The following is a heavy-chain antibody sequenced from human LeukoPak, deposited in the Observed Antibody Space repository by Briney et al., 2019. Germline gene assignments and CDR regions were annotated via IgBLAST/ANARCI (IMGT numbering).Heavy chain of an antibody. CDR1: GLNFKTHA. Sequence: GGSLRLSCVVSGLNFKTHAMHWVRQAPGKGLEWVAGLSFAASGRNYADSVKGRFTISRDNSKNTLYLQMHSLSPEDTAVYFCARDLQEISSFYFDYWGQGSLVTVSS. CDR2: LSFAASGR. D-gene: IGHD3-16*02. V-gene: IGHV3-30*04. J-gene: IGHJ4*02. CDR3: ARDLQEISSFYFDY.